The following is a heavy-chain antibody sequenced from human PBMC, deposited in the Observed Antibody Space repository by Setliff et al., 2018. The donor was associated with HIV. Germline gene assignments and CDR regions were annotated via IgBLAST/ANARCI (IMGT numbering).Heavy chain of an antibody. CDR2: IDWDGDK. D-gene: IGHD1-26*01. V-gene: IGHV2-70*16. J-gene: IGHJ4*02. Sequence: TLSLTCTVSGAYISSYYWSWIRQPPGKALEWLARIDWDGDKFYNASLKTRLTISKDTFKKQVILTVANVDPADTATYYCARDSGNYAFDYWGLGTLVTVSS. CDR1: GAYISSYY. CDR3: ARDSGNYAFDY.